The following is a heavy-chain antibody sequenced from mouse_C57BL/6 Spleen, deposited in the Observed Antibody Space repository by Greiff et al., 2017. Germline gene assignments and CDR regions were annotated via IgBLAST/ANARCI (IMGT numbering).Heavy chain of an antibody. D-gene: IGHD4-1*01. CDR1: GFTFSSYT. Sequence: EVQGVESGGGLVKPGGSLKLSCAASGFTFSSYTMSWVRQTPEKRLEWVATISGGGGNTYYPDSVKGRFTISRDNAKNTLYLQMSSLRSEDTALYYCARQQTEAWYMDVWGTGTTVTVSS. CDR2: ISGGGGNT. J-gene: IGHJ1*03. CDR3: ARQQTEAWYMDV. V-gene: IGHV5-9*01.